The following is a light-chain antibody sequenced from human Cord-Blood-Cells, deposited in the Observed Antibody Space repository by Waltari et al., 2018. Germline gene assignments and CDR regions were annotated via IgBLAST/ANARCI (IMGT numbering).Light chain of an antibody. Sequence: QSALTQPRSVSGSPGQSVTLSCTGSSSDVGGYNYVSWYQQHPGKAPKLMIYDVSKRPSGVPDRFSGSKSGNTASLTISGLQAEDEADYYCCSYAGSYTLVFGGETKLTVL. CDR2: DVS. V-gene: IGLV2-11*01. CDR1: SSDVGGYNY. J-gene: IGLJ2*01. CDR3: CSYAGSYTLV.